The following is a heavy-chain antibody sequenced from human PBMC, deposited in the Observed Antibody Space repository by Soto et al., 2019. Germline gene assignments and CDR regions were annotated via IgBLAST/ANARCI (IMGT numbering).Heavy chain of an antibody. V-gene: IGHV5-51*01. Sequence: GESLKISCKGSGYSFTSYWIGWVRQMPGKGLEWMGIIYPGDSDTRYSPSFQGQVTISADKSISTAYLQWSSLKASDTAMYYCARHRYCSGGSCYSPYDYYYGMDVWGQGTTVTVSS. CDR1: GYSFTSYW. CDR2: IYPGDSDT. CDR3: ARHRYCSGGSCYSPYDYYYGMDV. J-gene: IGHJ6*02. D-gene: IGHD2-15*01.